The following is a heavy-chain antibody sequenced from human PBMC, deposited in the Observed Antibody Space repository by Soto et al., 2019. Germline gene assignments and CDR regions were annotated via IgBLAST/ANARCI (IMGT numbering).Heavy chain of an antibody. V-gene: IGHV4-34*01. D-gene: IGHD3-3*01. Sequence: QVQLQQWGAGLLKPSETLSLTCAVYGGSFSGYYWSWIRQPPGKGLEWIGEINHSGSTNYNPSLKSRVSITVDPSKNQFSLKLSSVTAADTAVYYCARGRQVLRVSQNWFDPWGQGTLVTVSS. CDR3: ARGRQVLRVSQNWFDP. CDR2: INHSGST. J-gene: IGHJ5*02. CDR1: GGSFSGYY.